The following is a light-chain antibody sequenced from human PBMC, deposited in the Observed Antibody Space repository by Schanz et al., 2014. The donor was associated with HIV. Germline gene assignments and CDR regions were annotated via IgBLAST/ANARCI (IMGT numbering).Light chain of an antibody. J-gene: IGLJ2*01. CDR3: QSYDSSLSGVV. CDR2: EVS. CDR1: SSDVGGYNY. Sequence: QSALTQPPSASGSPGQPVTISCTGTSSDVGGYNYVSWYQQHPGKAPKVMIYEVSKRPSGVPDRFSGSKSGNTASLTVSGLQAEDEADYYCQSYDSSLSGVVFGGGTKLTVL. V-gene: IGLV2-8*01.